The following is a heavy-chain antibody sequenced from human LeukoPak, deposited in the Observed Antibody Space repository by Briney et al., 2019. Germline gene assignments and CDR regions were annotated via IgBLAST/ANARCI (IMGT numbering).Heavy chain of an antibody. CDR2: IYSGGST. J-gene: IGHJ4*02. CDR1: GFTVSSNY. CDR3: ARGATAAAGTDY. Sequence: GGSLRLSCAASGFTVSSNYMSWVRQAPGKGLEWVSVIYSGGSTYYADSVKGRFTISRDNSKNTLYLQMNSLRAEDTAVYYCARGATAAAGTDYWGQGTLVTVSS. D-gene: IGHD6-13*01. V-gene: IGHV3-53*01.